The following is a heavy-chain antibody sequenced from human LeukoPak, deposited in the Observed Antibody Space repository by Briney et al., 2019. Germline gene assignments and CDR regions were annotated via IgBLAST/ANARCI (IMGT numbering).Heavy chain of an antibody. Sequence: SETLSLTCTVSGGSISSYYWSWIRQPPPKGLGWVGYIYYSGSTNYNPSLKSRVTISVDTSKNQFSLKLSSVTAADTAVYYCASSYCSGGSCYSGDYYYYGMDVWGQGTTVTVSS. CDR3: ASSYCSGGSCYSGDYYYYGMDV. V-gene: IGHV4-59*08. CDR2: IYYSGST. CDR1: GGSISSYY. J-gene: IGHJ6*02. D-gene: IGHD2-15*01.